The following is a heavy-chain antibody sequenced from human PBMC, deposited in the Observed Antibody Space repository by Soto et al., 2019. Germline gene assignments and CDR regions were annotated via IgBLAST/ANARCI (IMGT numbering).Heavy chain of an antibody. V-gene: IGHV5-51*01. CDR2: IYPGDSDT. Sequence: PRESLKISCKGSGYSFNSYWIVWVRQMPGKGLEWMGIIYPGDSDTRYNPSFQGQVTISADESISTAYLQWSSLKASDTAMYYCARRRGGTYYIDYWGQGTLVTVSS. CDR3: ARRRGGTYYIDY. CDR1: GYSFNSYW. J-gene: IGHJ4*02. D-gene: IGHD1-26*01.